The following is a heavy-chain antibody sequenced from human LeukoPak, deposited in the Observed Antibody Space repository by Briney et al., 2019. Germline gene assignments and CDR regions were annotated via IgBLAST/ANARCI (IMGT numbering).Heavy chain of an antibody. Sequence: GGSLRLSCAASGITVSSNYMSWVRQPPGKGLEWVSIIYSGGTTYYADSVQGRFTISSDNSKNTVYLQMNSLRVEDTAVYYCARDPRTTGKSNYGMDVWGQGTTVTVSS. J-gene: IGHJ6*02. CDR3: ARDPRTTGKSNYGMDV. CDR2: IYSGGTT. CDR1: GITVSSNY. D-gene: IGHD4-17*01. V-gene: IGHV3-53*01.